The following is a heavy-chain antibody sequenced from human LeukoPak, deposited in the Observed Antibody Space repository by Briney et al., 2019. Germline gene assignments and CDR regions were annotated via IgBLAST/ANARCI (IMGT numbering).Heavy chain of an antibody. V-gene: IGHV4-39*01. CDR3: ARLWTWPDAFGI. Sequence: KPSETPSLTCTVSGGSFSSRTYYWGWIRQPPGKGLEWIGSISNSGSTYYNPSLKSRVTISVDTSKNQFSLKLTSVTAADTAVYYCARLWTWPDAFGIWGKGTIVTVSS. D-gene: IGHD3/OR15-3a*01. J-gene: IGHJ3*02. CDR1: GGSFSSRTYY. CDR2: ISNSGST.